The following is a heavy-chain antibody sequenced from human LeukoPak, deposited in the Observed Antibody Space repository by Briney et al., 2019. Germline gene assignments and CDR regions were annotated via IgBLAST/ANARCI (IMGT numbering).Heavy chain of an antibody. D-gene: IGHD2-8*01. J-gene: IGHJ4*02. CDR1: GFTVSSNY. CDR3: APYCTDGICRDIDY. CDR2: IYSGGST. V-gene: IGHV3-66*01. Sequence: GGSLRLSCAASGFTVSSNYMNWVRKAPGQGLEWVSVIYSGGSTYYADSVKGRFTISRDNSKNTLYLQMNSLRAEDTAVYYCAPYCTDGICRDIDYWGQGTPVTVSS.